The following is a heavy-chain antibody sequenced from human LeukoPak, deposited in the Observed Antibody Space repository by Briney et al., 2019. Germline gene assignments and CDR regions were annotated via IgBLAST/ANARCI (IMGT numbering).Heavy chain of an antibody. CDR3: ARGPGYCSSTSCYRGGYYYYYMDV. CDR2: MNPNSGNT. J-gene: IGHJ6*03. V-gene: IGHV1-8*03. CDR1: GYTFTSYD. D-gene: IGHD2-2*02. Sequence: GASVKVSCKASGYTFTSYDINWVRQATGQGLEWMGWMNPNSGNTGYAQKFQGRVTITRNTSISTAYMELSSLRSEDTAVYYCARGPGYCSSTSCYRGGYYYYYMDVWGKGTTVTVSS.